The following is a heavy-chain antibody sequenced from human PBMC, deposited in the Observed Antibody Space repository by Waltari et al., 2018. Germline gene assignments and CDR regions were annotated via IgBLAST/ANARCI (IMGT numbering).Heavy chain of an antibody. CDR3: ARVVITTLNYYYGMDV. Sequence: QVQLQESGPGLVKPSQTLSLTCTVSGGSISSGSYYWSWIRQPAGKGLEWIGRIYTSGSTNYNPSLKSRVTISVDTSKNQFSLKLSSVTAADTAVYYCARVVITTLNYYYGMDVWGQGTTVTVSS. D-gene: IGHD3-22*01. J-gene: IGHJ6*02. CDR1: GGSISSGSYY. V-gene: IGHV4-61*02. CDR2: IYTSGST.